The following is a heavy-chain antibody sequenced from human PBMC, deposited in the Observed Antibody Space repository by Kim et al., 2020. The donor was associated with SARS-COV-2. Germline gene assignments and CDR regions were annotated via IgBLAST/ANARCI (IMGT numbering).Heavy chain of an antibody. Sequence: KGRFTISRDTARNSVYLQMNSLRVEDTAVYYCARDRLWLPGTKSQNPHFDYWGQGTLVAVSS. V-gene: IGHV3-48*03. D-gene: IGHD5-12*01. J-gene: IGHJ4*02. CDR3: ARDRLWLPGTKSQNPHFDY.